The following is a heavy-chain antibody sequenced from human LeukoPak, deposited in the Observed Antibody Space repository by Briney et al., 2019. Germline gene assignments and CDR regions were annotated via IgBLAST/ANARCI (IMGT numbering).Heavy chain of an antibody. D-gene: IGHD6-13*01. V-gene: IGHV4-61*01. CDR2: IYYSGST. Sequence: PSETLSLTCTVSGGSVSSGSYYWSWIRQPPGKGLEWIGYIYYSGSTNYNPSLKSRVTISVDTSKNQFSLKLSSVTAADTAVYYCARVRGSSWSYYFDYWGQGTLVTVSS. CDR3: ARVRGSSWSYYFDY. CDR1: GGSVSSGSYY. J-gene: IGHJ4*02.